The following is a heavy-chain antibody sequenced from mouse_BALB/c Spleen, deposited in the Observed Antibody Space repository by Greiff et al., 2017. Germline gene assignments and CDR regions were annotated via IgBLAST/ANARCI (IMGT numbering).Heavy chain of an antibody. V-gene: IGHV5-17*02. CDR1: GFTFSSFG. J-gene: IGHJ4*01. D-gene: IGHD1-3*01. Sequence: EVHLVESGGGLVQPGGSRKLSCAASGFTFSSFGMHWVRQAPEKGLEWVAYISSGSSTIYYADTVKGRFTISRDNPKNTLFLQMTSLRSEDTAMYYCARDNSYAMDYWGQGASVTVSS. CDR3: ARDNSYAMDY. CDR2: ISSGSSTI.